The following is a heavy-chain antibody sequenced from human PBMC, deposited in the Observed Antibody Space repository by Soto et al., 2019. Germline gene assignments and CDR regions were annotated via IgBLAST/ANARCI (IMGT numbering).Heavy chain of an antibody. Sequence: GGSLRLSCAASGFTFSSYGMHWVRQAPGKGLEWVAVISYDGSNKYYADSVKGRFTISRDNSKNTLYLQMNSLRAEDTAVYYCAKVGGSYYVRGFDGMDVWGQGTTVTVSS. CDR3: AKVGGSYYVRGFDGMDV. V-gene: IGHV3-30*18. J-gene: IGHJ6*02. CDR1: GFTFSSYG. D-gene: IGHD1-26*01. CDR2: ISYDGSNK.